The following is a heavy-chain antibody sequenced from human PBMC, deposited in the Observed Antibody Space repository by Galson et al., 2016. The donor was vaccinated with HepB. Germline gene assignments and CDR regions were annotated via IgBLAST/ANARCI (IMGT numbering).Heavy chain of an antibody. CDR2: IFPGDSKT. CDR1: EYTFSDYW. CDR3: ARFAQLVLFDY. J-gene: IGHJ4*02. Sequence: QSGAEVKKPGESLKISCKGSEYTFSDYWIAWVRQMPGKGLEWMGIIFPGDSKTRYSPSFQGQVTISADKSINAAYLEWSTLKASDTAIYYCARFAQLVLFDYWGQGSLVTVSS. D-gene: IGHD6-13*01. V-gene: IGHV5-51*01.